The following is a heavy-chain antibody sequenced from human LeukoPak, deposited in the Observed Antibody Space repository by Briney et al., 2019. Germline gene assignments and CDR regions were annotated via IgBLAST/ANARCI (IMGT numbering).Heavy chain of an antibody. D-gene: IGHD6-19*01. J-gene: IGHJ4*02. CDR1: GYTFTSYG. CDR2: ISAYNGNT. Sequence: GASVKVSCKASGYTFTSYGISWVRQAPGQGLEWMGWISAYNGNTNYAQKLQGRVTMTTDTSTSAAYMELRSLRSDDTAVYYCARLVDRGGWYYFDYWGQGTLVTVSS. V-gene: IGHV1-18*01. CDR3: ARLVDRGGWYYFDY.